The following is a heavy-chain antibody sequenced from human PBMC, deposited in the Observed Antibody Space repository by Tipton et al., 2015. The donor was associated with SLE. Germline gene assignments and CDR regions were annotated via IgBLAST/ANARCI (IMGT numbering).Heavy chain of an antibody. CDR1: GGSISSSSYY. CDR2: INHSGST. J-gene: IGHJ4*02. CDR3: ARGDYYDSSGYYDPFDY. Sequence: TLSLTCTVSGGSISSSSYYWGWIRQPPGKGLEWIGEINHSGSTNYNPSLKSRVTISVDTSKNQFSLKLSSVTAADTAVYYCARGDYYDSSGYYDPFDYWGQGTLVTVSS. V-gene: IGHV4-39*07. D-gene: IGHD3-22*01.